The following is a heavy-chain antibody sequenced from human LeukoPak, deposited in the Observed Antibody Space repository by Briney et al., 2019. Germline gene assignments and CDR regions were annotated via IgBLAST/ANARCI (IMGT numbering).Heavy chain of an antibody. D-gene: IGHD2-15*01. V-gene: IGHV3-23*01. CDR1: GFTFNTYW. J-gene: IGHJ4*02. CDR2: ISGSGAST. CDR3: AKGRAVEVVAAFNY. Sequence: PGGSLRLSCEAPGFTFNTYWMSWVRQAPGKGLEWVSAISGSGASTYYADSVKGRFTISRDNSKNTLYLQMNSLRAEDTAVYYCAKGRAVEVVAAFNYWGQGTVVTVSS.